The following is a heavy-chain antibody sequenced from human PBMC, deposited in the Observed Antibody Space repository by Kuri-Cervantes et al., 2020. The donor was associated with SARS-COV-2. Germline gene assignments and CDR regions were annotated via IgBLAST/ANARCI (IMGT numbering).Heavy chain of an antibody. CDR1: GYTFTSYD. CDR2: MNPNSGNT. V-gene: IGHV1-8*03. J-gene: IGHJ5*02. D-gene: IGHD6-19*01. CDR3: ARGDSSGWPIEDWFDP. Sequence: ASVKVSCKASGYTFTSYDINWVRQATGQGLEWMGWMNPNSGNTGYAQKFQGRVTITRNTSISTAYMELSSLRSEDTAVYYCARGDSSGWPIEDWFDPWGQGTLVTVSS.